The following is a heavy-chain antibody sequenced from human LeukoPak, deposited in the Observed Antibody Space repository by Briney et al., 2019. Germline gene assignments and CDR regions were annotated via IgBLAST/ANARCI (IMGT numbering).Heavy chain of an antibody. CDR2: ISRSGDGT. CDR1: GFTFSSYA. D-gene: IGHD2-15*01. Sequence: PGRSLRLSCAASGFTFSSYAMSWVRQGPGKGLEWVSGISRSGDGTYYADSVKGRFTISRDNSKNTLYLQMNGLRAEDTAIYYCAKRHCSGDSCYFDYWGQGTLVTVSS. V-gene: IGHV3-23*01. CDR3: AKRHCSGDSCYFDY. J-gene: IGHJ4*02.